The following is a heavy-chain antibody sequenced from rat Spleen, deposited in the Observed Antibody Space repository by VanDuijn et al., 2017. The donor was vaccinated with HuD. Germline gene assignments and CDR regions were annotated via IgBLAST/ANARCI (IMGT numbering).Heavy chain of an antibody. CDR2: INTSGSRT. V-gene: IGHV5-29*01. D-gene: IGHD4-3*01. CDR3: VRQDTSGYSNWFAY. CDR1: GFTFSNYD. Sequence: EVQLVESGGGLVQPGRSLKLSCAASGFTFSNYDMAWVRQAPKKGLEWVATINTSGSRTYYPDSVKGRFTISRDNAKSSLYLQMNSLKSEDTATYYCVRQDTSGYSNWFAYWGQGTLVTVSS. J-gene: IGHJ3*01.